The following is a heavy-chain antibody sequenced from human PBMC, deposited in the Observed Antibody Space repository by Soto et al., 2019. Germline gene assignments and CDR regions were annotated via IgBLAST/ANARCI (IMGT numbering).Heavy chain of an antibody. V-gene: IGHV4-39*01. CDR3: ARIGLTTALL. CDR1: GGSISSSSYY. D-gene: IGHD4-17*01. CDR2: IYYSGST. J-gene: IGHJ4*02. Sequence: PSETLSLTCTVSGGSISSSSYYWGWIRQPPGKGLEWIGSIYYSGSTYYNPSLKSRVTISVDTSKNQFSLKLSSVTAADTAVYYCARIGLTTALLWGQGTLVTVSS.